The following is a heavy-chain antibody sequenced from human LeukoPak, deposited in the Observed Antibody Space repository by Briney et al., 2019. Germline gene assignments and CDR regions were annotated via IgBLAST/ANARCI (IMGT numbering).Heavy chain of an antibody. D-gene: IGHD6-13*01. J-gene: IGHJ6*02. V-gene: IGHV3-7*05. CDR1: GFTFSNYW. CDR2: IKQDGSET. Sequence: TGGSLRLSCTATGFTFSNYWMSWVRQTPEKGLEWVANIKQDGSETVYVDSVKGRFTISRDNAQSSLYLQMNSLRAEDTAVYYCARDPYSSSWSYGMDVWGQGTAVTVSS. CDR3: ARDPYSSSWSYGMDV.